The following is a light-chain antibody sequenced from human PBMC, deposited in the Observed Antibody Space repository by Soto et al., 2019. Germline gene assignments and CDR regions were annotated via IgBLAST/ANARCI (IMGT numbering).Light chain of an antibody. V-gene: IGLV1-47*01. Sequence: QSVLTQPPSASGTPGQRVTISCSGSSSNSGSNYVYWYQQLPGTVPQLLIYRNSERPSGVPDRFSGSKSGTSASLAISGLRSGDEADYYCAAWDDSLSGVVFGGGTKLTVL. CDR3: AAWDDSLSGVV. CDR1: SSNSGSNY. CDR2: RNS. J-gene: IGLJ2*01.